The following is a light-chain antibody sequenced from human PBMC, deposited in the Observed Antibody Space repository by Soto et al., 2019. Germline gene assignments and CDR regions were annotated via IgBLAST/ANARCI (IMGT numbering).Light chain of an antibody. CDR1: QSSSGTY. CDR2: GAS. Sequence: EIVLTQSPGTLSLSPGERATLSCRASQSSSGTYLAWYQQKPGRAPRILIYGASNRATGIPDRFSGSGAGKDCTLTISRLEPEDFAVYYCQHYGISPPWTFGQGTTVEIK. CDR3: QHYGISPPWT. V-gene: IGKV3-20*01. J-gene: IGKJ1*01.